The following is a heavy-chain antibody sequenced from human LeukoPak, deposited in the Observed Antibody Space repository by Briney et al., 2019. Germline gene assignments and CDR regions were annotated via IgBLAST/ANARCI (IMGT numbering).Heavy chain of an antibody. V-gene: IGHV3-53*01. J-gene: IGHJ4*02. CDR2: IYSGGST. Sequence: GGSLRLSCAASGFTVSSNYTSWVRQAPGKGLEWVSVIYSGGSTYYADSVKGRFTASRDNSKNTVYLQMNSLRAEDTAVYYCARDLNYDSAYWGQGTLVTVSS. D-gene: IGHD3-22*01. CDR1: GFTVSSNY. CDR3: ARDLNYDSAY.